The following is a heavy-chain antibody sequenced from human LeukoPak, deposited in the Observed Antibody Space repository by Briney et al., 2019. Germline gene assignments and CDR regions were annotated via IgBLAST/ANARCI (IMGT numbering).Heavy chain of an antibody. CDR3: ARDDGIAAAVGYFDY. Sequence: GGSLRLSCAASGFTFSSYAMHWVRQAPGKGLEWVAVISYDGSNKYYADSVKGRFTISRDNSKNTLYLQMNSLRAEDTAVYYCARDDGIAAAVGYFDYWGQGTLVTVSS. CDR1: GFTFSSYA. D-gene: IGHD6-13*01. CDR2: ISYDGSNK. V-gene: IGHV3-30*04. J-gene: IGHJ4*01.